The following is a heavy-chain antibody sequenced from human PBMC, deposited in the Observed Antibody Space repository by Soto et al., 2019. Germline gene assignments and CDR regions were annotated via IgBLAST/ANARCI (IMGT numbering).Heavy chain of an antibody. CDR1: GFTFSSYG. Sequence: QVQLVESGGGVVQPGRSLRISCAASGFTFSSYGMHWVRQAPGKGLEWVAVIWYDGSNKYYADSVKGRFTISRDNSKNTLYLQMNSLRAEDTAVYYCARGAGSGSYWDWFDPWGQGTLVTVSS. CDR3: ARGAGSGSYWDWFDP. V-gene: IGHV3-33*01. J-gene: IGHJ5*02. CDR2: IWYDGSNK. D-gene: IGHD3-10*01.